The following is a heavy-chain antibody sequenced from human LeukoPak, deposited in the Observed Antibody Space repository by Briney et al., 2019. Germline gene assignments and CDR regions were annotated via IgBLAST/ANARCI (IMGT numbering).Heavy chain of an antibody. J-gene: IGHJ4*02. D-gene: IGHD3-3*01. CDR2: IWYDGSNK. Sequence: PGRSLRLSCAASGFTFSSYGMHWVRQAPGKGLEWVAVIWYDGSNKYYADSVKGRFTISRDNSKNTLYLQMNSLRAEDTAVYYCAKSLVRFLENWGQGTLVTVSS. CDR3: AKSLVRFLEN. CDR1: GFTFSSYG. V-gene: IGHV3-33*06.